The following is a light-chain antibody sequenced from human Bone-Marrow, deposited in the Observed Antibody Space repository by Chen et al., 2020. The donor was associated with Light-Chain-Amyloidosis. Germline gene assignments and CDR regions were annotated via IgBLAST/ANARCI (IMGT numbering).Light chain of an antibody. J-gene: IGLJ3*02. CDR1: NLGSTS. Sequence: SYVLTQPSSVSVAPGQTATIACGGNNLGSTSVNLYQQTPGQAPLLVVYDESDRPSGIPERLSGSNSGNTTTLTISRVEAVDEADYYGQVWDRSSDRPVFGGGTKLTVL. V-gene: IGLV3-21*02. CDR3: QVWDRSSDRPV. CDR2: DES.